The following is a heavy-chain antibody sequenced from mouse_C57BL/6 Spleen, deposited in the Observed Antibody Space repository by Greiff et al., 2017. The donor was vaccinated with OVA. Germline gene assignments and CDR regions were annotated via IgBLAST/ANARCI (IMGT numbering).Heavy chain of an antibody. V-gene: IGHV5-16*01. CDR2: INYDGSST. CDR1: GFTFSDYY. CDR3: ARDRYYGRGDYAMDY. D-gene: IGHD1-1*01. Sequence: EVQLVESEGGLVQPGSSMKLSCTASGFTFSDYYMAWVRQVPEKGLEWVANINYDGSSTYYLDSLKSRFIISRDNAKNILYLQMSSLKSEDTATYYCARDRYYGRGDYAMDYWGQGTSVTVSS. J-gene: IGHJ4*01.